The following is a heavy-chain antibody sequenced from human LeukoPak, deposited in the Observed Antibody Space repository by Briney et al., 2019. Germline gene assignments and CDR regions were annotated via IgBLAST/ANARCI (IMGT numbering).Heavy chain of an antibody. CDR3: ARPQFAGTPRFDY. D-gene: IGHD2-15*01. V-gene: IGHV3-30-3*01. CDR1: AFTFSSYA. CDR2: ISYDGSNK. J-gene: IGHJ4*02. Sequence: GRSLRLSCAASAFTFSSYAMHWVRQAPGKGLEWVAVISYDGSNKYYADSVKGRFTISRDNSKNTLYLQMNSLRAEDTAVYYCARPQFAGTPRFDYWGQGTLVTVSS.